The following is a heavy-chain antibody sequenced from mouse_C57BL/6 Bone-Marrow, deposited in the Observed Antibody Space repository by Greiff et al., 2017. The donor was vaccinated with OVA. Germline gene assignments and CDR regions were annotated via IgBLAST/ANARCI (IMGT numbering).Heavy chain of an antibody. CDR3: DRYEGTAQALAY. J-gene: IGHJ3*01. Sequence: QVQLQQSGAELVRPGASVKLSCKASGYTFTDYYINWVKQRPGQGLEWIARIYPGSGNTYYNEKFKGKATLTAEKSSSTAYVQLSSLTSEDSAVYFCDRYEGTAQALAYWGQGTLVTVSA. CDR1: GYTFTDYY. D-gene: IGHD3-2*02. CDR2: IYPGSGNT. V-gene: IGHV1-76*01.